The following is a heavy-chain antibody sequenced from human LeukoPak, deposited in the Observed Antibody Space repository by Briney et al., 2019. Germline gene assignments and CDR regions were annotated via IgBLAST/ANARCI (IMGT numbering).Heavy chain of an antibody. V-gene: IGHV3-7*01. D-gene: IGHD3-10*02. CDR2: IKEDGGEE. CDR1: GFTLSRYW. Sequence: GGSLRLSCAASGFTLSRYWMTWVRQAPGKGLEWVANIKEDGGEEYYLDSVNGRFTISRDNAENSLYLQMNSLRVEDTAVYYCARYYYVEGGYSEDAFDVWGQGTMVTVSS. CDR3: ARYYYVEGGYSEDAFDV. J-gene: IGHJ3*01.